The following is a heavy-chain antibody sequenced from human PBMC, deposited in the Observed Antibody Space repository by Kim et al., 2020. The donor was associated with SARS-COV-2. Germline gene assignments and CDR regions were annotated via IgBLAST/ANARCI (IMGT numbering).Heavy chain of an antibody. D-gene: IGHD3-16*02. J-gene: IGHJ4*02. V-gene: IGHV4-34*01. CDR3: ARARDYIWGSYRFPFDY. Sequence: LKSRVTISVDTSKNQFSLKLSSVTAADTAVYYCARARDYIWGSYRFPFDYWGQGTLVTVSS.